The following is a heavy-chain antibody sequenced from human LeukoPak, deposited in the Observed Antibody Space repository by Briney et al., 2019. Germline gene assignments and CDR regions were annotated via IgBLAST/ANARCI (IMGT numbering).Heavy chain of an antibody. J-gene: IGHJ5*02. CDR3: ARDILPIRGGVLYSSEEVLVDP. CDR2: ISSSSSYI. V-gene: IGHV3-21*01. D-gene: IGHD6-19*01. Sequence: PGGSLRLSCAASGFTFSSYSMNWVRQAPGKGLEWVSSISSSSSYIYYADSVKGRFTTSRDNAKNSLYLQMNSLRAEDTAVYYCARDILPIRGGVLYSSEEVLVDPWGQGTLVTVSS. CDR1: GFTFSSYS.